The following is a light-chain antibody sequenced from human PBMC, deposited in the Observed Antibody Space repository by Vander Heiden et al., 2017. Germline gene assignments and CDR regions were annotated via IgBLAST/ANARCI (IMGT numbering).Light chain of an antibody. Sequence: VVLPQSPLSLPVTLGRLASISCRSSQSLVYRDGNTYLHWFQQRPGQSPRRLIYKVSNRDSGVPDRCSGRGAGTDFTRKISRVEAEEVGVYYGVEGAHAFGQGTMLEIK. J-gene: IGKJ2*01. CDR2: KVS. CDR1: QSLVYRDGNTY. CDR3: VEGAHA. V-gene: IGKV2-30*01.